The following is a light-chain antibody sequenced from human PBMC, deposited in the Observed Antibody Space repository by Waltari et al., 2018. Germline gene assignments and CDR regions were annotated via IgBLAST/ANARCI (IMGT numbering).Light chain of an antibody. Sequence: SYELTQPPSVSVSPGQTASITCSGDKLGDTYDRWYQQKPGQSPVLVIYEDSKRPSGIPERFSGSYSGNTATLTISWSQAMDEADYYCQAWDSSAFWVFGGGTKLTVL. CDR2: EDS. V-gene: IGLV3-1*01. CDR1: KLGDTY. J-gene: IGLJ3*02. CDR3: QAWDSSAFWV.